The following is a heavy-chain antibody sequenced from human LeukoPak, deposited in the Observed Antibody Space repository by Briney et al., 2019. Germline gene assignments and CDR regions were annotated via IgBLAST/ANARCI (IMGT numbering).Heavy chain of an antibody. CDR1: GGSISSSSYY. D-gene: IGHD3-16*01. CDR3: ARVGLPPRIMITFGAWGYMDV. J-gene: IGHJ6*03. CDR2: IYYSGST. Sequence: SETLSLTCTVSGGSISSSSYYWGWIRQPPGKGLEWIGSIYYSGSTYYNPSLKSRVTISVDTSKNQFSLKLSSVTAADTAVYYCARVGLPPRIMITFGAWGYMDVWGKGTTVTVSS. V-gene: IGHV4-39*07.